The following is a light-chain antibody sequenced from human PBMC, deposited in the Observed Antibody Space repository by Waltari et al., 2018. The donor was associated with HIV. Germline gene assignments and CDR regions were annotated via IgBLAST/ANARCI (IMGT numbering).Light chain of an antibody. CDR1: SSAVGGYNY. J-gene: IGLJ2*01. V-gene: IGLV2-8*01. CDR3: SSYAGSNNFGV. Sequence: QSALTQPPSASGSPGPSVTISCTGTSSAVGGYNYVSWYQQHPGKAPTLIIYEVSKRPSGVPDRFSGSKSGNTASLTVSGLQAEDEADYYCSSYAGSNNFGVFGGGTKLTVL. CDR2: EVS.